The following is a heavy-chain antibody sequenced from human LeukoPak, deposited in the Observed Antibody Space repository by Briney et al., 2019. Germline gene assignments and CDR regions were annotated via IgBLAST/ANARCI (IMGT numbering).Heavy chain of an antibody. CDR2: INPNSGGT. CDR1: GYTFTGYY. D-gene: IGHD6-13*01. J-gene: IGHJ5*02. Sequence: ASVKVYCKASGYTFTGYYMHWVRHSPEQGLEWMGWINPNSGGTNYAQKFQGRVTMTRDTSISTAYMELSRLRSDDTAVYYCAREQQLVGVSLDWFDPWGQGTLVTVSS. CDR3: AREQQLVGVSLDWFDP. V-gene: IGHV1-2*02.